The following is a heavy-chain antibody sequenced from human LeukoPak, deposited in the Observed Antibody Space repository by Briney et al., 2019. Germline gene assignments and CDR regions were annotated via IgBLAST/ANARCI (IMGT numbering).Heavy chain of an antibody. J-gene: IGHJ4*02. Sequence: GSLRLSCAASGFTFSTYAMSWVRQPPGKGLEWIGEINHSGSTNYNPSLKSRVTISVDTSKNQFSLKLSSVTAADTAVYYCASPLGILNYWGQGTLVTVSS. CDR3: ASPLGILNY. CDR1: GFTFSTYA. V-gene: IGHV4-34*01. CDR2: INHSGST. D-gene: IGHD3-10*01.